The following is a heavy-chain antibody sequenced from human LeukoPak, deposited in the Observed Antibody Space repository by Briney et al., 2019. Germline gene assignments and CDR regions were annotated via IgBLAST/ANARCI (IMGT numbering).Heavy chain of an antibody. CDR3: ATMQWLEGVDWFDP. V-gene: IGHV3-30*02. CDR1: GFIFSNYG. D-gene: IGHD6-19*01. CDR2: IRYDESNK. J-gene: IGHJ5*02. Sequence: GGSLRLSCAASGFIFSNYGMHWVRQAPGKGLEWVAFIRYDESNKFYADSVKGRFTISRDNSKNTLFLQMNGLRAEDTAVYYCATMQWLEGVDWFDPWGQGTLVTVSS.